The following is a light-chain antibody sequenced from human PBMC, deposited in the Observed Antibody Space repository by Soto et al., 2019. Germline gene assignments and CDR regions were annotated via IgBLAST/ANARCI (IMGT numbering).Light chain of an antibody. V-gene: IGKV3-20*01. CDR2: GVS. CDR1: QTGSNSY. Sequence: IFFTHSPCTRSLSPGERSALSFMSSQTGSNSYLAWYQQKSAQAPRLLIYGVSTRATGIPDRFSGSGSGTEFTLTISRLEPEDFAVYFCQQYGYSQWTFGQGTKVDIK. J-gene: IGKJ1*01. CDR3: QQYGYSQWT.